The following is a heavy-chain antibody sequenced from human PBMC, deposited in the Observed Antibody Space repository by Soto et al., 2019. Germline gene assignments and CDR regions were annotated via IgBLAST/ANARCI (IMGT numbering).Heavy chain of an antibody. J-gene: IGHJ6*02. V-gene: IGHV1-18*01. Sequence: QVQLVQSGAEVKKPGASVKVSCKASGYTFTSYGISWVRQAPGQGLEWMGWISAYNGNTNYTQKLQGRVTMTTDTSTSTAYMELRSLRSDDTAVYYCARDGRWMLYYYYYGMDVWGQGTTVTVSS. CDR3: ARDGRWMLYYYYYGMDV. CDR1: GYTFTSYG. D-gene: IGHD2-8*01. CDR2: ISAYNGNT.